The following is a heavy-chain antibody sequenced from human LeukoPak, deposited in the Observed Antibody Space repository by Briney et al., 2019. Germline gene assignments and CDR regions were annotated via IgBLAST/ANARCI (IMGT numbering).Heavy chain of an antibody. J-gene: IGHJ5*02. CDR2: ISGYNGET. V-gene: IGHV1-18*01. CDR1: GYTFSNFG. CDR3: ARDYEIAVRYDCFDP. D-gene: IGHD6-6*01. Sequence: ASVKVSCKAAGYTFSNFGISWVRQAHGQGLEWMRWISGYNGETNYAQKFQGRVTMTTDTSANTAYMEVRSLRSDDTAVYYCARDYEIAVRYDCFDPWGQGTLVIVSS.